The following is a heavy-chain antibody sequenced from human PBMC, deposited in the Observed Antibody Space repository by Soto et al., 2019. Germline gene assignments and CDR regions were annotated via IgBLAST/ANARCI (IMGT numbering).Heavy chain of an antibody. Sequence: QAQVVQSGAEVRKPGSSVKLACKASEGTFNSYAIAWVRQAPGQGLEWMGGIIPYYNTLNYAQKFQDRVTITADDSTNTVYMELSSLRSDDTAVYFCASGASRWYPYFFDSWAQGTLVTVSS. J-gene: IGHJ4*02. CDR1: EGTFNSYA. D-gene: IGHD6-13*01. CDR3: ASGASRWYPYFFDS. CDR2: IIPYYNTL. V-gene: IGHV1-69*01.